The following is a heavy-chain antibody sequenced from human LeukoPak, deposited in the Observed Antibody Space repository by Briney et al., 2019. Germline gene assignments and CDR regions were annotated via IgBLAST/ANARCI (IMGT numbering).Heavy chain of an antibody. CDR1: GYTFTDYY. CDR3: ARESGGGRPFDY. Sequence: GASVKVSCKASGYTFTDYYIHWVRQAPGQGLEWMGWISAYNGNTNYAQKLQGRVTMTTDTSTSTAYMELRSLRSDDTAVYYCARESGGGRPFDYWGQGTLVTVSS. J-gene: IGHJ4*02. V-gene: IGHV1-18*01. D-gene: IGHD2-15*01. CDR2: ISAYNGNT.